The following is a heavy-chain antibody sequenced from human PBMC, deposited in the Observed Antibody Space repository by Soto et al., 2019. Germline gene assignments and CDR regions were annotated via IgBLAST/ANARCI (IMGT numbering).Heavy chain of an antibody. CDR3: ARGYDFWSGASYYYYGMDV. V-gene: IGHV3-33*01. D-gene: IGHD3-3*01. Sequence: PGGSLRLSCAASGFTFSSYGMHWVRQAPGKGLEWVAVIWYDGSNKYYADSVKGRFTISRDNSKNTLYLQMNSLRAEDTAVYYCARGYDFWSGASYYYYGMDVWGQGTTVTVSS. CDR2: IWYDGSNK. CDR1: GFTFSSYG. J-gene: IGHJ6*02.